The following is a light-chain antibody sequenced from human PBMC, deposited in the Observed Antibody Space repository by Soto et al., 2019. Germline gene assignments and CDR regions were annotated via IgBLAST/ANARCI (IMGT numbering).Light chain of an antibody. V-gene: IGKV1-5*03. Sequence: DTHMTQSPSTVSASLGDSVTLPXRASQRISGSLAWYQQKPVXXPRLXXXKAXSLESGAPSRFSGSGSGTEFTLILSNLQPEDFATYYCQQYNNYSPLSFGGGTKVDIK. CDR1: QRISGS. J-gene: IGKJ4*01. CDR2: KAX. CDR3: QQYNNYSPLS.